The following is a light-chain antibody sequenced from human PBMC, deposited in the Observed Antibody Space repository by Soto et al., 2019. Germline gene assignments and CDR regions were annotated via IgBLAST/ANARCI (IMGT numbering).Light chain of an antibody. V-gene: IGKV3-15*01. CDR3: QQYDSFPYT. J-gene: IGKJ2*01. CDR2: GAS. Sequence: EIVMTQSPATLSVSPGERATLSCRASQSVSSNLAWYQQKPGQAPRLLIYGASTRATGIPARFSGSGSGTEFTLTISSLQSEDFAVYYCQQYDSFPYTFGQGSKLDIK. CDR1: QSVSSN.